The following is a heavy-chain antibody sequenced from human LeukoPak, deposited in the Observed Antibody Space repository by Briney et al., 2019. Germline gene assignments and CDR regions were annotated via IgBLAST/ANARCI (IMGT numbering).Heavy chain of an antibody. CDR3: ARGEYPHSPAAEYFQH. D-gene: IGHD2-2*01. CDR2: ISSSSSYI. V-gene: IGHV3-21*01. CDR1: GFTFSSYS. J-gene: IGHJ1*01. Sequence: PGGSLRLSCAASGFTFSSYSMNLVRQAPGKGLEWVSSISSSSSYIYYADSVKGRFTISRDNAKNSLYLQMNSLRAEDTAVYYCARGEYPHSPAAEYFQHWGQGTLVTVSS.